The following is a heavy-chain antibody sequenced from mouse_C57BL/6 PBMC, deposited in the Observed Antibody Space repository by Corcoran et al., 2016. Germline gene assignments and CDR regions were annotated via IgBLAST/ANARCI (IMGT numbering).Heavy chain of an antibody. J-gene: IGHJ1*03. CDR2: INTYSGVP. V-gene: IGHV9-3*01. CDR3: VRDSNWYFDV. Sequence: QIQLVQSGPELKKPGETVKISCKASGYTFTTYGMSWVKQAPGKDLKWMGWINTYSGVPTYAVDFKGRFAFSLETSASTAYLQINNLKNEDTATYFCVRDSNWYFDVWGTGTTVTVSS. CDR1: GYTFTTYG.